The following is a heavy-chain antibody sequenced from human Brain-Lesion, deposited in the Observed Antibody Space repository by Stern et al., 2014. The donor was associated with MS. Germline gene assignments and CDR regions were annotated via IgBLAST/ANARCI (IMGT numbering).Heavy chain of an antibody. J-gene: IGHJ6*02. D-gene: IGHD3-3*01. CDR3: ARDQRGITIFGVVTDYYYLGMDV. CDR1: GYIFTGYY. CDR2: INPNTGAT. V-gene: IGHV1-2*02. Sequence: QVQLVQSGADVKKPGASVKVSCKTSGYIFTGYYIHWVRQAPGQGLEWMGWINPNTGATKYAQKFQGRVTMSKDTSSSTAYVELSSLTSDDTTVYYCARDQRGITIFGVVTDYYYLGMDVWGQGTTVTVSS.